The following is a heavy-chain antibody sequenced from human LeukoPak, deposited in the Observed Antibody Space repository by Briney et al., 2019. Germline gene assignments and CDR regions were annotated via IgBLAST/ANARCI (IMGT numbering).Heavy chain of an antibody. V-gene: IGHV4-4*07. D-gene: IGHD3-16*02. J-gene: IGHJ6*03. CDR3: ARDYRTDGYYYYYMGV. CDR2: IYTSGST. CDR1: GGSISSYY. Sequence: SKTLSLTCTVSGGSISSYYWSWIRQPAGKGLEWIGRIYTSGSTNYNPSLKSRVTMSVDTSKNQFSLKLSSVTAADTAVYYCARDYRTDGYYYYYMGVWGKGTTVTVSS.